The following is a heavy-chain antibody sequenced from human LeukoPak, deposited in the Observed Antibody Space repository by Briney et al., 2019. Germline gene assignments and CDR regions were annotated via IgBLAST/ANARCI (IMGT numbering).Heavy chain of an antibody. V-gene: IGHV3-7*01. CDR1: GFTFSSCW. Sequence: GGSLRLSCAASGFTFSSCWMSWVRQAPGKGLEWVANIKEDGSEKYYVDSVKGRFTISRDNAKNSLYLQMNSLRAEDTAVYYCARRYCGGDCHSPYFDYWGQGTLVTVSS. D-gene: IGHD2-21*02. CDR3: ARRYCGGDCHSPYFDY. J-gene: IGHJ4*02. CDR2: IKEDGSEK.